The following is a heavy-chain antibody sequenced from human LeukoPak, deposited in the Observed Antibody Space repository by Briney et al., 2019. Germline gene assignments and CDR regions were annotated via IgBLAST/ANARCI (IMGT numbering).Heavy chain of an antibody. CDR2: IYYSGST. Sequence: SETLSLTCTVSGGSISSYYWSWIRRPPGKGLEWIGYIYYSGSTNYNPSLKSRVTISVDTSKNQFSLKLSSVTAADTAVYYCARVRVDSSSWYGPLDYWGQGTLVTVSS. V-gene: IGHV4-59*08. CDR3: ARVRVDSSSWYGPLDY. D-gene: IGHD6-13*01. CDR1: GGSISSYY. J-gene: IGHJ4*02.